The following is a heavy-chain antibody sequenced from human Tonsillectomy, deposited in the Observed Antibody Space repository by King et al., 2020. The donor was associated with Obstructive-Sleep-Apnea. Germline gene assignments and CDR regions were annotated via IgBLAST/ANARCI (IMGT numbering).Heavy chain of an antibody. Sequence: VQLVESGGGEVQPGGSLRLSCAASGFTFSNYGMHWVRQAPGKGLEWVAFIRYDGSNKYYADSVNGRFTISIDNSTNTLSLQMNSLRDEDTAVYYFAKEDAVYVAFDIGGQGTMVTVSS. D-gene: IGHD5/OR15-5a*01. J-gene: IGHJ3*02. V-gene: IGHV3-30*02. CDR3: AKEDAVYVAFDI. CDR1: GFTFSNYG. CDR2: IRYDGSNK.